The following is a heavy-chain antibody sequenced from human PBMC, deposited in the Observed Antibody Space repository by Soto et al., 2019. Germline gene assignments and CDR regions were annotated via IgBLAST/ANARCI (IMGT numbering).Heavy chain of an antibody. J-gene: IGHJ4*02. D-gene: IGHD6-19*01. CDR2: VAYDGTAQ. Sequence: PGGSLRLSCAASGFTFSSYGMHWVRQAPGKGLEWVTVVAYDGTAQDYADSVKGRFTVSRDNSKNTLYLQMNSLRAEDTAVYYCVKDRDSGWYNSPAPFDSWGQGTLVTVSS. CDR3: VKDRDSGWYNSPAPFDS. V-gene: IGHV3-30*18. CDR1: GFTFSSYG.